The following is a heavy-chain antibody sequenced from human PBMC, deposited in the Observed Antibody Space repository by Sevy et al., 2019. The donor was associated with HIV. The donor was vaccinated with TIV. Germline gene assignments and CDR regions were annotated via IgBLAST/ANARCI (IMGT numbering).Heavy chain of an antibody. V-gene: IGHV3-53*05. CDR1: GFTVNDKY. J-gene: IGHJ4*02. D-gene: IGHD6-19*01. CDR3: VSLFLSYRSGWSYFDY. CDR2: IFISGST. Sequence: GGSLRLSCAISGFTVNDKYIIWVRQAPGKGLEWVSVIFISGSTYYVDSAKGRFTISSDNSKNIVDLQMNSVGAKDTVVYYCVSLFLSYRSGWSYFDYWGQGTLVTVSS.